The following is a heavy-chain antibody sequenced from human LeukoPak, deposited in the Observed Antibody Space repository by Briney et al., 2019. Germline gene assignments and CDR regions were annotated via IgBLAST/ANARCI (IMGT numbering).Heavy chain of an antibody. CDR1: GYSFTSYW. V-gene: IGHV5-51*01. CDR2: IYPGDSDT. J-gene: IGHJ3*02. D-gene: IGHD4-23*01. CDR3: ARRVGSGNSRPGAFDI. Sequence: GESLKISCKGSGYSFTSYWIGWVRQMPGKGLEYMGIIYPGDSDTRYSPPFQGQVTISADKSISTAYLQWSSLKASDTAMYYCARRVGSGNSRPGAFDIWGQGTMVSVSS.